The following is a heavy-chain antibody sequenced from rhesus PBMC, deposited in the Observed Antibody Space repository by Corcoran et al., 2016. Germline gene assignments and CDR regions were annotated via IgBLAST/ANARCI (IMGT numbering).Heavy chain of an antibody. CDR3: ARVGVFDY. CDR2: IDGSGGST. J-gene: IGHJ4*01. Sequence: QVQLQESGPGLVKPSETLSLTCAVSGGSISSNYWSWIRQAPGQGLEWIGRIDGSGGSTYSNPSPQRRATISTDTSKNQFSLKLSSVTAADTAVYYCARVGVFDYWGQGVLVTVSS. D-gene: IGHD3-34*01. CDR1: GGSISSNY. V-gene: IGHV4-160*01.